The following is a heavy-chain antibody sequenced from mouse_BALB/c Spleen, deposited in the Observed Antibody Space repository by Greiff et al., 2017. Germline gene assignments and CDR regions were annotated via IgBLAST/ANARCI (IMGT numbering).Heavy chain of an antibody. V-gene: IGHV5-17*02. J-gene: IGHJ2*01. Sequence: DVKLVESGGGLVQPGGSRKLSCAASGFTFSSFGMHWVRQAPEKGLEWVAYISSGSSTIYYADTVKGRFTISRDNPKNTLFLQMTSLRSEDTAMYYCARRNYYGSSVDYWGQGTTLTVSS. CDR3: ARRNYYGSSVDY. CDR1: GFTFSSFG. D-gene: IGHD1-1*01. CDR2: ISSGSSTI.